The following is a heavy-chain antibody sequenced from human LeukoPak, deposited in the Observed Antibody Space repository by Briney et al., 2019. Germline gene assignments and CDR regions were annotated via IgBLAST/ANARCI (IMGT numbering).Heavy chain of an antibody. V-gene: IGHV4-4*07. J-gene: IGHJ5*02. D-gene: IGHD3-10*01. CDR3: AGTYCYGSGKPFWFDP. CDR1: GGSISSYY. Sequence: SETLSLTCTVSGGSISSYYWSWIRQPAGKGLEWSGRIYTSGSTNYNPSLKSRVTMSVDTSKNQFSLKLSSVTAADTAVYYCAGTYCYGSGKPFWFDPWGQGTLVTVSS. CDR2: IYTSGST.